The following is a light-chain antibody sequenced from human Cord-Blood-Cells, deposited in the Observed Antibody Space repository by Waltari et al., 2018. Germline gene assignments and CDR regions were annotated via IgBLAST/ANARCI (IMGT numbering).Light chain of an antibody. CDR1: TSTAGGNTH. V-gene: IGLV2-14*01. J-gene: IGLJ2*01. Sequence: QSALAPTASGAVSHGRSITIPCTGPTSTAGGNTHLSCHQQHRGKAPKLKIYEGSNRPSGVSNRFAGSKSGNTASLTISALQAEDEADYYCSSYTSSNTIVVGGGTKLTVL. CDR2: EGS. CDR3: SSYTSSNTIV.